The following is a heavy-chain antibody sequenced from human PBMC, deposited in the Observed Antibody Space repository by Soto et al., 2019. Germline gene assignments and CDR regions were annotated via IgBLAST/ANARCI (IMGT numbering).Heavy chain of an antibody. Sequence: SQTLSFTCAISGDSVSSNSTAWNWIRQSPSRGLEWLGRTYYRSKWYNDYAVSVKSRITINPDTSKNQFSLQLNSVTPEDTAVYYCARGSLYIVATLDDAFDIWGQGTMVTVSS. CDR2: TYYRSKWYN. D-gene: IGHD5-12*01. V-gene: IGHV6-1*01. J-gene: IGHJ3*02. CDR3: ARGSLYIVATLDDAFDI. CDR1: GDSVSSNSTA.